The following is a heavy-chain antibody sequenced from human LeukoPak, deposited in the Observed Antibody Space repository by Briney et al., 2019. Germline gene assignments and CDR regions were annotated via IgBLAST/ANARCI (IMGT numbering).Heavy chain of an antibody. D-gene: IGHD3-10*01. J-gene: IGHJ4*02. CDR3: ARSLVREFRYFDY. V-gene: IGHV4-31*03. CDR2: IYYSGST. Sequence: PSQTLSLTCTVSGGSISSGGYYWSWIRQHPGKGLEWIGYIYYSGSTYYNPSLKSRVTISVDTSKNQFSLKLNSVTAADTAVYYCARSLVREFRYFDYWGQGTLVTVSS. CDR1: GGSISSGGYY.